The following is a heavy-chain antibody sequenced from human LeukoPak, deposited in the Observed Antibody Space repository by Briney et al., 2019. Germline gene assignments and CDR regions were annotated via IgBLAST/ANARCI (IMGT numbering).Heavy chain of an antibody. CDR3: AKDRHRYSSGWYIDP. D-gene: IGHD6-19*01. Sequence: GGSLRLSCAASGFTFDDYAMHWVWQAPGKGLEWVSGISWNSGSIGYADSVKGRFTISRDNAKNSLYLQMNSLRAEDTALYYCAKDRHRYSSGWYIDPWGQGTLVTVSS. J-gene: IGHJ5*02. V-gene: IGHV3-9*01. CDR1: GFTFDDYA. CDR2: ISWNSGSI.